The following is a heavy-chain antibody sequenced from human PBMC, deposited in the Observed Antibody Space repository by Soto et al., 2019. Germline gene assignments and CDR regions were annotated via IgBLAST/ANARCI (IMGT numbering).Heavy chain of an antibody. Sequence: GGYLILSWAASGFTFSSYAMSWVRQAPGKGLEWVSAISGSGGSTYYADSVKGRFTISRDNSKNTLYLQMSSLRAEDTAVYYCAKNVGNYHGSGAMDGSGPTITVTVAS. CDR1: GFTFSSYA. CDR2: ISGSGGST. D-gene: IGHD3-10*01. V-gene: IGHV3-23*01. J-gene: IGHJ6*02. CDR3: AKNVGNYHGSGAMDG.